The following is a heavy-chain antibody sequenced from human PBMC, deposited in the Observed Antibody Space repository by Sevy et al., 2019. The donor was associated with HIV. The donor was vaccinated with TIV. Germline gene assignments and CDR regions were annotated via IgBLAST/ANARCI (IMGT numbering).Heavy chain of an antibody. Sequence: SETLSLTCAVYGGSFSGYYWSWIRQPPGKGLEWIGEINHSGSTNYNPSLKSRVTISVDTSKNQFSLKLSSVTAADTAVYYCARGPPRGYCSSNSCYAYYYYYGMDVWGQGTTVTVSS. CDR3: ARGPPRGYCSSNSCYAYYYYYGMDV. J-gene: IGHJ6*02. CDR2: INHSGST. CDR1: GGSFSGYY. V-gene: IGHV4-34*01. D-gene: IGHD2-2*01.